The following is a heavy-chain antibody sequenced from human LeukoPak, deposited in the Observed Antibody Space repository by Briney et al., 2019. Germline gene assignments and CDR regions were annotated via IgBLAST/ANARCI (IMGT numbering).Heavy chain of an antibody. CDR3: AKSGYNRFDY. J-gene: IGHJ4*02. CDR1: GFTFSSYA. CDR2: ISGSGGST. D-gene: IGHD5-24*01. Sequence: SGGSLRLSCAASGFTFSSYAMNWVRQAPGKGLEWVPAISGSGGSTYYADSVKGRFTISRDNSKNTLYLQMNSLRAEDTAVYFCAKSGYNRFDYWGQGTLVTVSS. V-gene: IGHV3-23*01.